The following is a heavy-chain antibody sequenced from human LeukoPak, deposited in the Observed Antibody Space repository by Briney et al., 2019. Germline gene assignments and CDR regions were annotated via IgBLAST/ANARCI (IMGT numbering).Heavy chain of an antibody. J-gene: IGHJ6*04. CDR2: ISSRSTYI. CDR1: GGSISSSN. V-gene: IGHV3-21*01. Sequence: ETLSLTCAVSGGSISSSNWWSWVRQPPGKGLEWVSSISSRSTYIYHADSVKGRFTISRDNAKNSLFLQMNSLRAEDTAVYFCAKSTRAVMAMMDVWGKGTTVTVSS. CDR3: AKSTRAVMAMMDV. D-gene: IGHD3-16*01.